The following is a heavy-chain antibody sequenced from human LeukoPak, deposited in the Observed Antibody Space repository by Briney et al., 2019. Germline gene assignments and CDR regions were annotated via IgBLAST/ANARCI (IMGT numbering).Heavy chain of an antibody. D-gene: IGHD6-19*01. J-gene: IGHJ4*02. CDR1: GFTFSDYY. CDR2: ISASATTI. V-gene: IGHV3-11*01. Sequence: GGSLRLSCAASGFTFSDYYMSWIRQAPGKGLEWVSYISASATTIYYADSVKGRFTISRDNAKNSLYLQMNSLRAEDTALYYCARAVAGIPSDFWGQGTLVTVSS. CDR3: ARAVAGIPSDF.